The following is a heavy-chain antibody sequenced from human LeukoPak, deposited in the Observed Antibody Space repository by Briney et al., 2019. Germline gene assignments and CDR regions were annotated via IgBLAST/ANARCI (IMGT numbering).Heavy chain of an antibody. V-gene: IGHV1-18*01. Sequence: GASVKVSCKASGGTFSSYAISWVRQAPGQGLEWMGWISAYNGNTNYAQKLQGRVTMTTDTSTSTACMELRSLRSDDTAVYYCARAPYSSSWYNYWGQGTLVTVSS. CDR3: ARAPYSSSWYNY. CDR2: ISAYNGNT. CDR1: GGTFSSYA. D-gene: IGHD6-13*01. J-gene: IGHJ4*02.